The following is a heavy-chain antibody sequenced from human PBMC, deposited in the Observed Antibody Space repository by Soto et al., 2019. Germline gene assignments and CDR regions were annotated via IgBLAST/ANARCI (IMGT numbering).Heavy chain of an antibody. CDR1: GGTFSTYI. J-gene: IGHJ3*01. Sequence: QVQLVQSGAEVRKPGSSAKVSCKAPGGTFSTYIISWVRQAPGQGLEWMGRIIPIPDITNYAQKFQGRVTVTAVRSTSTAYMELTSLKSEDTAVYFFARDRITTRGDAFDLWGQGTMVTVSS. CDR2: IIPIPDIT. D-gene: IGHD3-3*01. V-gene: IGHV1-69*08. CDR3: ARDRITTRGDAFDL.